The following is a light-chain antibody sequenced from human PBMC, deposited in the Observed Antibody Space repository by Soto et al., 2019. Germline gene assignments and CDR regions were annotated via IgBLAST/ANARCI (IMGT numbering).Light chain of an antibody. J-gene: IGLJ3*02. CDR2: GNN. Sequence: QSVLTQPPSVSGAPGQRVTISCTGSSSNIGAGYDVHWYQQLPGTAPKLLIYGNNNRPSGVPDRFSGSKSGTSASLAITGLQVEDEADYYCQSYDIALSGRWVFGGGTKVTVL. CDR3: QSYDIALSGRWV. CDR1: SSNIGAGYD. V-gene: IGLV1-40*01.